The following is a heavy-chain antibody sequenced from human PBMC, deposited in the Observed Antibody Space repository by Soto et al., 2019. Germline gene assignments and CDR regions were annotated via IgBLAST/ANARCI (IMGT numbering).Heavy chain of an antibody. Sequence: QVQLVQSGAEVKKPGSSVKVSCKASGGTFSSDSFSWVRQAPGQGLEWMGGIIPMFDTPIYAQKFQDRVTXXAXXSTSRAYMQLRSLRSGDTAVYYSARSGGLDRDFNYWGQGSLVTVSS. D-gene: IGHD2-15*01. CDR1: GGTFSSDS. CDR2: IIPMFDTP. CDR3: ARSGGLDRDFNY. J-gene: IGHJ4*02. V-gene: IGHV1-69*12.